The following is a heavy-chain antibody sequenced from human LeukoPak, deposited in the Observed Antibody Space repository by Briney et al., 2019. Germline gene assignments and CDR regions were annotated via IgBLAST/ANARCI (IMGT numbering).Heavy chain of an antibody. CDR3: AKDQEPTGYSSGWSTPIYYYYYGMDV. D-gene: IGHD6-19*01. J-gene: IGHJ6*02. V-gene: IGHV3-30*18. CDR1: GFTFSSYG. Sequence: GGSLRLSCAASGFTFSSYGMHWVRQAPGKGLEWVAVISYDGSNKYYADSVKGRFTISRDNSKNTLYLQMNSLRAEDTAVYYCAKDQEPTGYSSGWSTPIYYYYYGMDVWGQGTTVTVSS. CDR2: ISYDGSNK.